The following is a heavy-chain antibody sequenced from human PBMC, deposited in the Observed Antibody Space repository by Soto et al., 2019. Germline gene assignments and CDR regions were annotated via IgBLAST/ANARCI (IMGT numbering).Heavy chain of an antibody. V-gene: IGHV1-2*02. Sequence: QVQLVQSGAEVKKPGASVTVSCEASGYTFIAHFIHWVRQAPGQGLEWMGWIYPDTGATNYAQKFRDRVTMTRDTSVSTAYMEVNGLKSDDTAVYYCVRAQSRQLLLAWFDAWGQGTLVTVSS. CDR3: VRAQSRQLLLAWFDA. D-gene: IGHD2-2*01. J-gene: IGHJ5*02. CDR1: GYTFIAHF. CDR2: IYPDTGAT.